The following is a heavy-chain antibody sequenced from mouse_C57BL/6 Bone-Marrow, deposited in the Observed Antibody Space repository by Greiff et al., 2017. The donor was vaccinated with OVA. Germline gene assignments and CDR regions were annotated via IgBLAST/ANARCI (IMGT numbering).Heavy chain of an antibody. CDR3: ARYYYGSTDY. CDR1: GFTFTDYY. V-gene: IGHV7-3*01. CDR2: IRNKANGYTT. J-gene: IGHJ2*01. D-gene: IGHD1-1*01. Sequence: EVQVVESGGGLVQPGGSLSLSCAASGFTFTDYYMSWVRQPPGKALEWLGFIRNKANGYTTEYSASVKGRFTISRDNSQSILYLQMNALRAEDSATYYCARYYYGSTDYWGQGTTLTVSS.